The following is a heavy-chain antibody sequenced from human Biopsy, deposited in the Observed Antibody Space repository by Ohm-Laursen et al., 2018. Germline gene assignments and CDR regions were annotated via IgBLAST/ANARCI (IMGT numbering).Heavy chain of an antibody. J-gene: IGHJ2*01. Sequence: PGTLSLTCTVSGGSITSYSWSWIRQPPGKGLEPIGYIYNTGDTTYNPSLQSRVTISLDTSNNQLSLRLRSVTAADAAVYYCARRSAANWYFNLWGRGTLVTVSS. CDR3: ARRSAANWYFNL. D-gene: IGHD6-25*01. V-gene: IGHV4-59*08. CDR1: GGSITSYS. CDR2: IYNTGDT.